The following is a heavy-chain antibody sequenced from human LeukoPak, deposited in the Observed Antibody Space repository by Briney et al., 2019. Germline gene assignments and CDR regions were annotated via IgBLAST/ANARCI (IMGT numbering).Heavy chain of an antibody. D-gene: IGHD2-15*01. V-gene: IGHV3-23*01. CDR1: GFTFRTYA. J-gene: IGHJ4*02. CDR3: AKDRYCGGGTCYWSYFDY. CDR2: ISGGGGST. Sequence: PGGSLRPSCAASGFTFRTYAMSWVRQAPGKGLEWVSAISGGGGSTYYADSVKGRFTISRDNSKNTLFLQMNSLRAEDTAVYYCAKDRYCGGGTCYWSYFDYWGQGTLVTVSS.